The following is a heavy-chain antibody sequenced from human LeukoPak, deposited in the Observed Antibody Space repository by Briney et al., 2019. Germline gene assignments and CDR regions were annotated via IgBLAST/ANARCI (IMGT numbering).Heavy chain of an antibody. CDR3: AREYFVVVVEKYYYGMDV. J-gene: IGHJ6*02. Sequence: PGRSLRLSCTASGFTFSSYGMHWVRQAPGKGLEWVAVIWYDGSNKYYAGYVKGRFTISRDNSKNTLYLQMNSLRAEDTAVYYCAREYFVVVVEKYYYGMDVWGQGTTVTVSS. CDR1: GFTFSSYG. CDR2: IWYDGSNK. D-gene: IGHD2-15*01. V-gene: IGHV3-33*01.